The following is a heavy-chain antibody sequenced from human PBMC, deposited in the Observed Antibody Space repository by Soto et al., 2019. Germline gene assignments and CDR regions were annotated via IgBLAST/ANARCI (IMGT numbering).Heavy chain of an antibody. CDR1: GCTFSSYA. CDR2: IIPIFGTA. J-gene: IGHJ4*02. D-gene: IGHD4-4*01. V-gene: IGHV1-69*01. Sequence: QVQLVQSGAEVKKPGSSVKVSCKASGCTFSSYAISWVRQAPGQGLEWMGGIIPIFGTANYAQKFQGRVTITADESTSTAYMELSSMSSEDPAVYYCARSYYSNYVSPFDYWGQGTLVTVSS. CDR3: ARSYYSNYVSPFDY.